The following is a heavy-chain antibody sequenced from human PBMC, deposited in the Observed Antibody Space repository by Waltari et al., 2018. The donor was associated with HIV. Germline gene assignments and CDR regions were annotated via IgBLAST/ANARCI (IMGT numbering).Heavy chain of an antibody. D-gene: IGHD1-1*01. V-gene: IGHV3-30*03. CDR3: ATGQQVWETWSQLDY. CDR1: GFTFRNYG. Sequence: QVQLVESGGGVVQPGRSLRLSCAASGFTFRNYGMHWVRQAPGKGLKWVAVISFDGSNQYYADSVRGRFTISRDNSKKKVFLQMNSLRLDDSALYYCATGQQVWETWSQLDYWSQGTLVIVSS. J-gene: IGHJ4*02. CDR2: ISFDGSNQ.